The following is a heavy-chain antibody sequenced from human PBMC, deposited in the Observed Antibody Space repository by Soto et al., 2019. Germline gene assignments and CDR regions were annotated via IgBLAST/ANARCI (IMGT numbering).Heavy chain of an antibody. Sequence: SETLSLTCTVSGGSISSNGYYWSWIRQHPGKGLEWIGYIYYSGSTYYNPSLKSRVTISVDTSKNQFSLKLSSVTAADPAVYYCARREGGGAFDIWGQGTMVTV. V-gene: IGHV4-31*03. D-gene: IGHD1-26*01. CDR1: GGSISSNGYY. J-gene: IGHJ3*02. CDR3: ARREGGGAFDI. CDR2: IYYSGST.